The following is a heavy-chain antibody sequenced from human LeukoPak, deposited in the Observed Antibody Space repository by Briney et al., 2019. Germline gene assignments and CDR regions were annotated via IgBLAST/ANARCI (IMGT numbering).Heavy chain of an antibody. D-gene: IGHD1-26*01. CDR1: GVSISTYY. Sequence: SETLSLTCTVSGVSISTYYWSWFRQPAGKGLEWIGRLYASGPTNYNPSLKSRVTMSVDTSKNQLSLNVNSVTVADTAVYFCARHTRMWGYFDYWGQGTLVAVSS. CDR2: LYASGPT. V-gene: IGHV4-4*07. J-gene: IGHJ4*02. CDR3: ARHTRMWGYFDY.